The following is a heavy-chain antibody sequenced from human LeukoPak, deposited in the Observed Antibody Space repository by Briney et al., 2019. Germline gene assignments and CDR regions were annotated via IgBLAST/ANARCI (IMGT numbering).Heavy chain of an antibody. CDR3: ARQSYYDSSGYYHY. V-gene: IGHV4-39*01. CDR1: GGSISSSSYY. J-gene: IGHJ4*02. Sequence: PSETLSLTCTVSGGSISSSSYYWGWIRQPPGKGLERKGSIYYSGSTYYTPSLKSRVTISVDTSKNQFSLKLSSVTAADTAVYYCARQSYYDSSGYYHYWGQGTLVTVSS. CDR2: IYYSGST. D-gene: IGHD3-22*01.